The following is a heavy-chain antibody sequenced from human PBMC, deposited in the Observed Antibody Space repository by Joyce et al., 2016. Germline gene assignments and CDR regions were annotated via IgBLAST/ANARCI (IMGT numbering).Heavy chain of an antibody. CDR2: LDPESGDT. V-gene: IGHV1-24*01. CDR1: AKSLTEVT. Sequence: QVQLVQSGAEVKKPGASVKVSCKISAKSLTEVTIHWVRQAPGKGPLYMGGLDPESGDTVYAEEVQGRVTMAEDTSTDTAYMDLRSLTSDDTAVYYCATGRFDYWGQGTLVTVSS. J-gene: IGHJ4*02. CDR3: ATGRFDY.